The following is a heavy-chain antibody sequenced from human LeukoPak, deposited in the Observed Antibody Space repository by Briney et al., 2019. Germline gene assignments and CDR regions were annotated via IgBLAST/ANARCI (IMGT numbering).Heavy chain of an antibody. Sequence: PGGSLRLSCAASGFTVSSNYMNWVRQAPGKGLEWVSVIYSSGSTYYADSVKGRFTISRDNSKNTLYLQMNSLRAEDTAVYYCASDLYGVSHDYWGQGTLVTVSS. V-gene: IGHV3-53*01. J-gene: IGHJ4*02. CDR3: ASDLYGVSHDY. CDR1: GFTVSSNY. CDR2: IYSSGST. D-gene: IGHD4-17*01.